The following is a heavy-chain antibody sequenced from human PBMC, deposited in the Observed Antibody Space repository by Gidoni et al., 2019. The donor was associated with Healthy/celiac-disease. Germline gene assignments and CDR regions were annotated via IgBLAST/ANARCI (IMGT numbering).Heavy chain of an antibody. V-gene: IGHV1-18*01. CDR1: GDTFTSDG. J-gene: IGHJ6*02. CDR2: ISAYNGTT. D-gene: IGHD6-19*01. CDR3: ASETPLVDSSAKSMDV. Sequence: QVQLVQSGAEVKKPGASVKVSCKASGDTFTSDGISWVRQAPVQGLEWMGLISAYNGTTNYAPKLQGRVTMTTDTSTSTAYMELRSLRSDDTAVDYCASETPLVDSSAKSMDVWGQGTTVTVSS.